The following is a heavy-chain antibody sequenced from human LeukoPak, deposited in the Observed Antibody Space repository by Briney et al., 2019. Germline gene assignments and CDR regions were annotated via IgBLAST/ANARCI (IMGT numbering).Heavy chain of an antibody. Sequence: PSETLSLTCAVYGGSFSGYYWSWIRQPPGKGLEWIGEINHSGSTNYNPSLKSRVTISVDTSKNQFSLKLSSVTAADTAVYYCARGGYDFWSGSSCWFDPWGQGTLSPSPQ. V-gene: IGHV4-34*01. CDR2: INHSGST. J-gene: IGHJ5*02. CDR3: ARGGYDFWSGSSCWFDP. D-gene: IGHD3-3*01. CDR1: GGSFSGYY.